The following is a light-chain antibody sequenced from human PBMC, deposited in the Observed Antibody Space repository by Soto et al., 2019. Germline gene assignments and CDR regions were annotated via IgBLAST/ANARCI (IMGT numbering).Light chain of an antibody. J-gene: IGKJ3*01. CDR2: GAS. CDR3: QQYDNRPPFT. Sequence: EIVMTQSPATLSVSPGERATLSCRASQSVSSNLAWYHQKPGQAPRLLIYGASTRATGVPARFSGSGSGTEFTHPINSLQSEDFGVYYCQQYDNRPPFTFGRGTKVDIK. V-gene: IGKV3-15*01. CDR1: QSVSSN.